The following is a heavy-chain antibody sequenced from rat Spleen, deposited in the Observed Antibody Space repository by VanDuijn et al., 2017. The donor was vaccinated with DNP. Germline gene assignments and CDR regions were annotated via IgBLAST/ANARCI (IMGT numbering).Heavy chain of an antibody. CDR2: VSPSGYNT. V-gene: IGHV5-25*01. CDR1: GFTFNKYD. J-gene: IGHJ1*01. Sequence: EVQLVESGGGLVQPGGSLQLSCGASGFTFNKYDMAWVRQAPTKGLEWVASVSPSGYNTYYRDSVKGRFTVSRDNARSSLYLQMDSLKSEDTATYYCARRFTYYWYFDFWGPGTMVTVSS. CDR3: ARRFTYYWYFDF.